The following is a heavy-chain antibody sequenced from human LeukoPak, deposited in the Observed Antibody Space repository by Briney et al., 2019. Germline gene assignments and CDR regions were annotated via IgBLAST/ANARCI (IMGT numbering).Heavy chain of an antibody. J-gene: IGHJ3*02. D-gene: IGHD3-16*01. CDR2: INWSGGSI. V-gene: IGHV3-9*01. CDR3: ARASDYVWGIEVGAFDM. CDR1: GFAFDEYA. Sequence: GGSLRLSCAASGFAFDEYAMHWVRQAPGKGLEWVSGINWSGGSIGYADSVKGRFTISRDNAKKSLYLQMNSLRAEDTAVYFCARASDYVWGIEVGAFDMWGQGTMVTVSS.